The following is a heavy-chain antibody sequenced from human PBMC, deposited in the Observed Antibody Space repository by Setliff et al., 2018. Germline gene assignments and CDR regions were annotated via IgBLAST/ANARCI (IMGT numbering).Heavy chain of an antibody. CDR2: MYTDGSST. D-gene: IGHD6-25*01. CDR1: GFTFTSYW. V-gene: IGHV3-74*01. J-gene: IGHJ4*02. Sequence: LRLSCAASGFTFTSYWMHWVRQAPGKGLVWVSRMYTDGSSTYYAGSVKGRFTISRDNAKNTLYLQMNSLRAEDTAVYYCARGNSGGDYWGQGTLVTVSS. CDR3: ARGNSGGDY.